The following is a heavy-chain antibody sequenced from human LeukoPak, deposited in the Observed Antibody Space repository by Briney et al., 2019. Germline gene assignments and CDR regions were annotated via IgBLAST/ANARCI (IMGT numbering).Heavy chain of an antibody. CDR2: IKQDGSEK. D-gene: IGHD3-10*01. V-gene: IGHV3-7*03. Sequence: GGSLRLSCAASGFTFSSYAMSWVRQAPGKGLEWVANIKQDGSEKYYVDSVKGRFTISRDNAKNSLYLQMNSLRAEDTAVYYCARAWYYYGSGSYYKRDDAFDIWGQGTMVTVSS. CDR1: GFTFSSYA. J-gene: IGHJ3*02. CDR3: ARAWYYYGSGSYYKRDDAFDI.